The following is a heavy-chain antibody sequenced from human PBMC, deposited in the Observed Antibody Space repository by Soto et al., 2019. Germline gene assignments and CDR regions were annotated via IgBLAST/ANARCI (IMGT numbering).Heavy chain of an antibody. CDR2: IKQDGTSK. D-gene: IGHD3-16*01. CDR3: ARLRFILTERDFDS. V-gene: IGHV3-7*05. J-gene: IGHJ4*02. CDR1: GFTFTSYW. Sequence: EVQLVESGGGLVQPGGSLRLSCKASGFTFTSYWMSWVRQAPGKGLEWVANIKQDGTSKYYADSVKGRFTVSRDNAKSSVHLQRDSLRDDDTAVYRCARLRFILTERDFDSWGQGTLVTVSS.